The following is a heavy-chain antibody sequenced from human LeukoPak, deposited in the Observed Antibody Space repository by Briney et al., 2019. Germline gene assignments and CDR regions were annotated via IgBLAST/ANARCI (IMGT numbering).Heavy chain of an antibody. D-gene: IGHD3-3*01. V-gene: IGHV1-69*13. CDR3: ASFSYYDFWGGYSWFDP. J-gene: IGHJ5*02. Sequence: SVKVSCKASGDTFSSYAISWVRQAPGQGLEWMGGIIPIFGTANYAQKFQGRVTITADESTSTAYMELSSLRSEETAVYYCASFSYYDFWGGYSWFDPWGQGTLVTLSS. CDR2: IIPIFGTA. CDR1: GDTFSSYA.